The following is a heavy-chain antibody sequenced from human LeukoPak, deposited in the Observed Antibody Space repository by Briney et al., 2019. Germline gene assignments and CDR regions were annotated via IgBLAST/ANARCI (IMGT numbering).Heavy chain of an antibody. D-gene: IGHD3-10*01. V-gene: IGHV3-30*04. J-gene: IGHJ4*02. CDR2: ISYDGSNK. Sequence: GRSLRLSCAASGFTFSSYAMHWVRQAPGKGLEWVAVISYDGSNKYYADSVKGRFTISRDNSKNTLYLQMNSLRAEDTAVYYCVRDITMVRGVLDYWGQGTLVTVSS. CDR1: GFTFSSYA. CDR3: VRDITMVRGVLDY.